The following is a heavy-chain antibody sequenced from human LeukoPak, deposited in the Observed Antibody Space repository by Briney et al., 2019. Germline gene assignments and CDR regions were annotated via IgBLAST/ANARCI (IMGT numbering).Heavy chain of an antibody. D-gene: IGHD2-2*01. CDR1: GFTFSTYG. Sequence: GGSLRLSCAASGFTFSTYGMHWVRQAPGKGLEWVSATWYDGSHKYYADSVKGRFTISRDNSKNTLYLQMYSLRADDTGVYFCARGGHCSTTSCSNYDGMDVWGQGTTLTASS. CDR2: TWYDGSHK. J-gene: IGHJ6*02. CDR3: ARGGHCSTTSCSNYDGMDV. V-gene: IGHV3-33*01.